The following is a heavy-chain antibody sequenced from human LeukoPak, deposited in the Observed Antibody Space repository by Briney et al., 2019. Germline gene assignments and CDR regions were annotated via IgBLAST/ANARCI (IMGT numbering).Heavy chain of an antibody. D-gene: IGHD6-19*01. CDR2: INPSSGGT. CDR1: GHTFTGYY. V-gene: IGHV1-2*02. Sequence: ASVKVSFKAFGHTFTGYYMHWVRQAPGQGLEWMGWINPSSGGTNHAQKFQGRVSMTRDTSISTAYMELSRLRSDDTAVYYCAQSSGWDSLKYWGQGTLVTVSS. J-gene: IGHJ4*02. CDR3: AQSSGWDSLKY.